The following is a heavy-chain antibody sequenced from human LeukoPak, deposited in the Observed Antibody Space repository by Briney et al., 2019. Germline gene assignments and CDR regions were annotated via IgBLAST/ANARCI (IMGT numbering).Heavy chain of an antibody. V-gene: IGHV3-48*03. J-gene: IGHJ4*02. CDR1: GFTFSSYE. CDR3: AKDCRDPYYYDSSGYYDY. CDR2: ISSSGSTI. D-gene: IGHD3-22*01. Sequence: HPGGSLRLSCAASGFTFSSYEMNWVRQAPGKGLEWVSYISSSGSTIYYADSVKGRFTISRDNSKNTLYLQMNSLRAEDTAVYYCAKDCRDPYYYDSSGYYDYWGQGTLVTVSS.